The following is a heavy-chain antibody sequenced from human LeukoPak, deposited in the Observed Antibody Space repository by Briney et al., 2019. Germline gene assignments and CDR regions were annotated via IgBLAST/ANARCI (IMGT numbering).Heavy chain of an antibody. Sequence: GGSLRLSCAASGFTFSNYGMHWVRQAPGKGLEWVSAIGGGGGSKFYADSVKGRFTISRDNSKNTLYLQMNSLRAEDTAVYYCARSGYDFDLDYWGQGTLVTVSS. CDR2: IGGGGGSK. D-gene: IGHD3-3*01. CDR3: ARSGYDFDLDY. V-gene: IGHV3-23*01. CDR1: GFTFSNYG. J-gene: IGHJ4*02.